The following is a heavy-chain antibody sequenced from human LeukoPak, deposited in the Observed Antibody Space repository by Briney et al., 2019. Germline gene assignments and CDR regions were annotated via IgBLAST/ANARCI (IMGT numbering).Heavy chain of an antibody. CDR1: GFSLSTSGVG. Sequence: SGPTLVKPPQTLTLTCTFSGFSLSTSGVGVGWIRQPPGKALEWLALTYWDDDKRYSPSLKSRLTTTKDTSKNQMVLTMTNMDPVDTATYYCAHRIASHSFDYWGQGTLVTVSS. CDR3: AHRIASHSFDY. D-gene: IGHD2-2*01. V-gene: IGHV2-5*02. CDR2: TYWDDDK. J-gene: IGHJ4*02.